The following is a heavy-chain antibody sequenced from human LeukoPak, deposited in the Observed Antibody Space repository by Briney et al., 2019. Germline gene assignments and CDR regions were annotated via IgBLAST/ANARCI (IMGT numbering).Heavy chain of an antibody. Sequence: GRSLRLSCAASGFTFSSYGMHWVRQAPGKGLEWEAVISYDGSNKYYADSVKGRFTISRDNAKNSLYLQMNSLRAEDTAVYYCALVSSSWYTHGYWGQGTLVTVSS. CDR3: ALVSSSWYTHGY. J-gene: IGHJ4*02. V-gene: IGHV3-30*03. CDR1: GFTFSSYG. CDR2: ISYDGSNK. D-gene: IGHD6-13*01.